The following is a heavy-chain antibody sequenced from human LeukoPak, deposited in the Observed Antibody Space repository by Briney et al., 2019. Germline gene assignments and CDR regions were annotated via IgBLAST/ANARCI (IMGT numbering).Heavy chain of an antibody. D-gene: IGHD2-21*02. Sequence: SGGSLRLSCAASGFTVSNNEMSWVRQAPGKGLEWLSVLYSGGTTYYADSAKGRFTISRDNSKNTLYLEMNGLRAEDTAVYYCRGWLTVPSFDIWGQGTMVTVSS. J-gene: IGHJ3*02. V-gene: IGHV3-66*01. CDR1: GFTVSNNE. CDR3: RGWLTVPSFDI. CDR2: LYSGGTT.